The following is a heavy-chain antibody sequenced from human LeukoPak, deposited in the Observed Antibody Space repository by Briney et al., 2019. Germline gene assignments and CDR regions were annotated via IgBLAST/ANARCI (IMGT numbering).Heavy chain of an antibody. CDR3: ARGASKWEPLSPFDY. CDR1: GYSFTGYD. D-gene: IGHD1-26*01. V-gene: IGHV1-2*02. CDR2: INPNSGST. J-gene: IGHJ4*02. Sequence: GASVKVSCKASGYSFTGYDMHWVRQAPGQGLEWMGWINPNSGSTNYAQKFQGRVTMTRGTSISKVYMELSRLRSDDTAVYYCARGASKWEPLSPFDYWGQGTRVTVSS.